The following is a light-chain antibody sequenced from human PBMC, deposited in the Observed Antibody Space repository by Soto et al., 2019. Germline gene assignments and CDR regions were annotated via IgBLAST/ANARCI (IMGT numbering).Light chain of an antibody. Sequence: DIQMTQSPSTLSGSVGDRVTITCRASQTISSWLAWYQQKPGKAPKLLIYKASTLKSGVPSRFSGSGSGTEFTLTISSLQPDDFATYYCQHYNNYLLTFGGGTRWIS. J-gene: IGKJ4*01. V-gene: IGKV1-5*03. CDR2: KAS. CDR1: QTISSW. CDR3: QHYNNYLLT.